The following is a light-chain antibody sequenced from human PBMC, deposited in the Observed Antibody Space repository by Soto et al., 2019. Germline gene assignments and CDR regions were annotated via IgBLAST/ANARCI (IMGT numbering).Light chain of an antibody. V-gene: IGKV3-20*01. CDR3: QHYGNSPPSVT. Sequence: EIVLTQSPDTLSLSPGDRATLSCRASQSFSSEYLVWYQQKPGQAPRLLIYGASSRATGIPVRFSGSGSGTDFTLTISRLEPEDFAVYYCQHYGNSPPSVTFGPGAKVVIK. CDR2: GAS. J-gene: IGKJ3*01. CDR1: QSFSSEY.